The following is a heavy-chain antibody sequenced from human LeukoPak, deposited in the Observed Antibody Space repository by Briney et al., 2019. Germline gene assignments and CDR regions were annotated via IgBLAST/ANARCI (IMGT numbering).Heavy chain of an antibody. J-gene: IGHJ5*02. D-gene: IGHD6-13*01. CDR1: GFTFDDYG. Sequence: PGGSLRLSCAASGFTFDDYGMSWVRQAPGKGLEWVSGINWNGGSTGYADSVKGRFTISRDNAKNSLYLQMNSLRAEDTASYYCARAPRAAAGNYVNWFDPWGQGTLVTVSS. CDR3: ARAPRAAAGNYVNWFDP. CDR2: INWNGGST. V-gene: IGHV3-20*04.